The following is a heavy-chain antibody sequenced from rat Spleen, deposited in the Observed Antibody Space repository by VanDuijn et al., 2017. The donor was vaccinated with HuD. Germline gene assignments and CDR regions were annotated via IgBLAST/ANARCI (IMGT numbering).Heavy chain of an antibody. CDR2: ISYDGSST. J-gene: IGHJ1*01. CDR3: ARRGNYSSLYWYFDF. CDR1: GFTFSDYY. D-gene: IGHD1-1*01. Sequence: EVQLVESDGDLVQPGRSLKLSCAASGFTFSDYYMAWVRQAPTKGLEWVATISYDGSSTYYRDSVKGRFTISRDNAKSTLYLQMDSLGSEDTATYYGARRGNYSSLYWYFDFWGPGTTVTVSS. V-gene: IGHV5-29*01.